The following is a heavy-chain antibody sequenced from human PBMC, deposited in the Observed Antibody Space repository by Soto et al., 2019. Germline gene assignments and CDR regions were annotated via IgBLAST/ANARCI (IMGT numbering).Heavy chain of an antibody. D-gene: IGHD3-9*01. CDR2: ISYDGSNK. J-gene: IGHJ4*02. Sequence: PGGSLRLSCAASGFTFSSYGMHWVRQAPGKGLECVAVISYDGSNKYYADSVKRRFTISRDNSKNTLYLQMNSLRAEDTAVYYCAKDYDILTGPDYWGQGTLVTVSS. CDR1: GFTFSSYG. V-gene: IGHV3-30*18. CDR3: AKDYDILTGPDY.